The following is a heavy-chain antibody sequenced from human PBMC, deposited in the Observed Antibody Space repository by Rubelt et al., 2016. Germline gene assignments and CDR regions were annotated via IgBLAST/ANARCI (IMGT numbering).Heavy chain of an antibody. CDR1: GGTFSSYA. CDR3: ARDPRSYHAFDI. CDR2: IIPILGRA. V-gene: IGHV1-69*04. Sequence: QVQLVQSGAEVKKPGSSVKVSCKASGGTFSSYAISWVRQAPGQGLEWMGRIIPILGRANDAKKVQGRVTSTADKATSTGYMELSSLRSEDTAVYYCARDPRSYHAFDIWGQGTMVTVSS. D-gene: IGHD1-26*01. J-gene: IGHJ3*02.